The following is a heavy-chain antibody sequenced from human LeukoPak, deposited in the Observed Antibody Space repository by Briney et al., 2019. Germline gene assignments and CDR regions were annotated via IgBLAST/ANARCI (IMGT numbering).Heavy chain of an antibody. J-gene: IGHJ4*02. D-gene: IGHD2-15*01. CDR3: AKDRVVTVDS. CDR2: IRYDGSNK. Sequence: PGGSLRLACAASGFTFSSYGMHWVRQAPGKGLEWVAFIRYDGSNKYYGDSVKGPFTISRDNSKNTPYLQINSLRATDTAVNYCAKDRVVTVDSWGQGTLVTVSS. V-gene: IGHV3-30*02. CDR1: GFTFSSYG.